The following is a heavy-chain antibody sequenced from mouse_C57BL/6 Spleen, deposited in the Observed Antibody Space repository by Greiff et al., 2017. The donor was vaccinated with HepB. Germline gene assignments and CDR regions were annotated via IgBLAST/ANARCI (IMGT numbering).Heavy chain of an antibody. CDR1: GFTFSSYA. V-gene: IGHV5-4*01. J-gene: IGHJ4*01. CDR2: ISDGGSYT. CDR3: ARRGGSSYYYAMDY. D-gene: IGHD1-1*01. Sequence: EVQRVESGGGLVKPGGSLKLSCAASGFTFSSYAMSWVRQTPEKRLEWVATISDGGSYTYYPDNVKGRFTISRDNAKNNLYLQMSHLKSEDTAMYYCARRGGSSYYYAMDYWGQGTSVTVSS.